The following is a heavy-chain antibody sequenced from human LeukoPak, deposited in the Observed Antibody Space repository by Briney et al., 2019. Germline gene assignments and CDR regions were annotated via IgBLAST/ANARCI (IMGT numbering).Heavy chain of an antibody. CDR3: ARERRGNY. D-gene: IGHD6-25*01. J-gene: IGHJ4*02. Sequence: GGPLRLSCAASGFTFTMYWMTWVRQATGKGLEWVANIKEDGSEKYCVGPVKGRFAISRENAKKTLYLQMNSLRAEDTAVYYCARERRGNYWGQGTLVTVSS. CDR2: IKEDGSEK. V-gene: IGHV3-7*05. CDR1: GFTFTMYW.